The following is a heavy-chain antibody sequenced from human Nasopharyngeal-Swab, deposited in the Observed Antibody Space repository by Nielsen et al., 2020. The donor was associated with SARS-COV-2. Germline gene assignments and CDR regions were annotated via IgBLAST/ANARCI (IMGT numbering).Heavy chain of an antibody. CDR2: ISSSGSTI. Sequence: GESLKISCAASVFTFSDYYMSWIRQAPGKGLEWVSYISSSGSTIYYADSVKGRFTISRDNAKNSLYLQMNSLRAEDTAVYYCANHLPGTYYFDYWGQGTLVTVSS. J-gene: IGHJ4*02. V-gene: IGHV3-11*01. CDR3: ANHLPGTYYFDY. CDR1: VFTFSDYY. D-gene: IGHD3-10*01.